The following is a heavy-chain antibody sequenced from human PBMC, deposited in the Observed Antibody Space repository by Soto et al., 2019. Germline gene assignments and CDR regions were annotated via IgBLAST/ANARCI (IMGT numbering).Heavy chain of an antibody. Sequence: GESLKISCNGAGYSFTSYWISWVRQMPGKGLEWMGRIDPSDSYTNYSPSFQGHVTISADKSISTAYLQWSSLKASDTAMYYCARETKGYYYYYSMDVWGQGTTVTV. J-gene: IGHJ6*02. CDR2: IDPSDSYT. D-gene: IGHD1-7*01. V-gene: IGHV5-10-1*01. CDR3: ARETKGYYYYYSMDV. CDR1: GYSFTSYW.